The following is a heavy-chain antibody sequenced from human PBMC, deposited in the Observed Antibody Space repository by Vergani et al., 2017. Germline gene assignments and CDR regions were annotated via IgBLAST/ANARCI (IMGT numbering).Heavy chain of an antibody. Sequence: QVQLVQSGAEVKKPGASVKVSCKASGYTFTGYYMHWVRQAPGQGLEWMGWINPNSGGTNYAQKFQGRVTMTRDTSISTAYMELSRLRSDDTAVYYWARDGCCSSASGYGWFDPWGQGTLVTVSS. J-gene: IGHJ5*02. CDR1: GYTFTGYY. CDR3: ARDGCCSSASGYGWFDP. D-gene: IGHD2-2*03. V-gene: IGHV1-2*02. CDR2: INPNSGGT.